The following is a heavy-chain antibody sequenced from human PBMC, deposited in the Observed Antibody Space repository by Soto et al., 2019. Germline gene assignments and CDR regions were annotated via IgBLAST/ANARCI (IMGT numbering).Heavy chain of an antibody. Sequence: QVQLVESGGGVVQPGRSLRLSCAASGFTFSSYGMHWVRQAPGKGLEWVAVIWYDGSNKYYADSVKGRFTISRDNSKNTLYLQMNSLRAEDTAMYYCARDVAPYCSGGSCYSALQYWGQGTLVTVSS. V-gene: IGHV3-33*01. D-gene: IGHD2-15*01. J-gene: IGHJ4*02. CDR2: IWYDGSNK. CDR1: GFTFSSYG. CDR3: ARDVAPYCSGGSCYSALQY.